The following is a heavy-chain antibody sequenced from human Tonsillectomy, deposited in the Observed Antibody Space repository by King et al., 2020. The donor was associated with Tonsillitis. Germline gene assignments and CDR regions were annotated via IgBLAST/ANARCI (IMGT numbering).Heavy chain of an antibody. V-gene: IGHV3-66*01. CDR1: GITVSGNY. CDR2: IQSGGTT. Sequence: QLVESGGGLVEPGGSLRLSCAVSGITVSGNYMNWVRQAPGKGLEWVSIIQSGGTTYYADSVKGRFTISRDNSKNTVFLQMNSLRGEDTAVYYWARGPTRDTWGQGTLVSVSS. J-gene: IGHJ5*02. CDR3: ARGPTRDT.